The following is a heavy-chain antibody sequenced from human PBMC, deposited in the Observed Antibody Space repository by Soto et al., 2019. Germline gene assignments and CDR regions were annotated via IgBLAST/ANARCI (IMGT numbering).Heavy chain of an antibody. D-gene: IGHD1-26*01. CDR1: GFTFSHYA. Sequence: QVQLVESGGGVVQPGRSLSLSCAASGFTFSHYAMHWVRQATGKGLEWVALMSYDGSNEYYADSVKGRFTISRDNSKNTLYLQMNSLRAEDTAVYYCAKDGSNNFDYWGQGTLVTVSS. J-gene: IGHJ4*02. CDR3: AKDGSNNFDY. CDR2: MSYDGSNE. V-gene: IGHV3-30*18.